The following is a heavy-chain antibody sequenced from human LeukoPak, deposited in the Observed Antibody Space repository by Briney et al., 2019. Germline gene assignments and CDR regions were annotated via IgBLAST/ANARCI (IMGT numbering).Heavy chain of an antibody. CDR2: IRGSGGGT. J-gene: IGHJ4*02. CDR3: AKDRKYSDFWYYFDY. D-gene: IGHD3-3*01. CDR1: GFTFSSYA. Sequence: GGSLRLSCAASGFTFSSYAMNWVRQAPGKGLEWVSAIRGSGGGTYYADSVKGRITISRDNSKNTLYLQMNSLRAEDTAVYYCAKDRKYSDFWYYFDYWGQGTLVTVSS. V-gene: IGHV3-23*01.